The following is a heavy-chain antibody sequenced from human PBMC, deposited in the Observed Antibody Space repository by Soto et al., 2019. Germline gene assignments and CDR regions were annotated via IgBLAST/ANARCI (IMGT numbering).Heavy chain of an antibody. CDR2: INPNSGGT. J-gene: IGHJ6*02. Sequence: GASVKVSCKASGYTFTGYYMHWVRQAPGQGLEWMGWINPNSGGTNYAQKFQGWVTMTRDTSISTAYMELSRLRSDDTAVYYCAREALXYFDWLLAPCAGYGTDVWGQGTTVTVSS. V-gene: IGHV1-2*04. CDR1: GYTFTGYY. CDR3: AREALXYFDWLLAPCAGYGTDV. D-gene: IGHD3-9*01.